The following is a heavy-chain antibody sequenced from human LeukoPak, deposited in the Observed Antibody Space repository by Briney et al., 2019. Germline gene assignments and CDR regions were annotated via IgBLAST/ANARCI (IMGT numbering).Heavy chain of an antibody. Sequence: PSETPSLTCAVSGGSISSSNWWSWVRQPPGKGLEWIGEIYHSGSTNYNPSLRSRVTISVDMSSNQFSLKLSSVTAADTAVYYCASFGSGSFTNFWGQGTMVTVSS. V-gene: IGHV4-4*02. CDR3: ASFGSGSFTNF. CDR1: GGSISSSNW. D-gene: IGHD3-10*01. J-gene: IGHJ3*01. CDR2: IYHSGST.